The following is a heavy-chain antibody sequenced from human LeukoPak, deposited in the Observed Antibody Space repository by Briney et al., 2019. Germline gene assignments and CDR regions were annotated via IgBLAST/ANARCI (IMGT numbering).Heavy chain of an antibody. CDR2: IIPIFGTA. CDR1: GGSFSSYA. J-gene: IGHJ4*02. V-gene: IGHV1-69*13. Sequence: GASVKVSFTASGGSFSSYAISWVRQAPGQGLEWMGGIIPIFGTANYAQKFQGRVTITADESTSTAYMELSSLRSEDTAVYYCARDVGEFDYWGLGTLVTVSS. CDR3: ARDVGEFDY. D-gene: IGHD3-3*01.